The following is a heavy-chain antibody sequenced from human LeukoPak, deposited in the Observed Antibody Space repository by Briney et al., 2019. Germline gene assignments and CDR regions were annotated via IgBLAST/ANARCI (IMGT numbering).Heavy chain of an antibody. D-gene: IGHD3-22*01. CDR3: ATSSGAPTMIVDDCPGSAFDI. CDR2: IYYSGST. Sequence: SETLSLTCTVSGGSISSYYWSWIRQPPGKGLEWIGYIYYSGSTNYNPSLKSRVTISVDTSKNQFSLKLSSVTAADTAVYYCATSSGAPTMIVDDCPGSAFDIWGQGTMVTVSS. CDR1: GGSISSYY. J-gene: IGHJ3*02. V-gene: IGHV4-59*12.